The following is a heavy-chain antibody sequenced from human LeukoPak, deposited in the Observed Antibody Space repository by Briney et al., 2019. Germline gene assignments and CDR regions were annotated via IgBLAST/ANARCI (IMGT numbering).Heavy chain of an antibody. J-gene: IGHJ4*01. D-gene: IGHD6-19*01. Sequence: GGSLRLSCAASGFTFSNSSMSWVRQAPRKGLELVSTLSGSGITTYYADSVEGRFTISRDNSKNTMYLQMKRLRAEDEAVYYCAKGIYSSGSSYFDYWGHGTLVTVSS. CDR1: GFTFSNSS. CDR3: AKGIYSSGSSYFDY. CDR2: LSGSGITT. V-gene: IGHV3-23*01.